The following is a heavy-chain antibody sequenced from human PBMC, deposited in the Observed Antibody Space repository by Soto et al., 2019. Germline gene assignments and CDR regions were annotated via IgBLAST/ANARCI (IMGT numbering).Heavy chain of an antibody. V-gene: IGHV3-30*03. CDR3: ARSRDGYSFYFYYGMDV. CDR1: GFTFTSYD. J-gene: IGHJ6*02. Sequence: PGGSLRLSCAASGFTFTSYDMHWVRQAPGKGLEWMALILHDGSAEYYADSVKGRFTISRDNSKSTLYLQMNSLRAEDTAVYYCARSRDGYSFYFYYGMDVWGQGTTVTVSS. D-gene: IGHD4-4*01. CDR2: ILHDGSAE.